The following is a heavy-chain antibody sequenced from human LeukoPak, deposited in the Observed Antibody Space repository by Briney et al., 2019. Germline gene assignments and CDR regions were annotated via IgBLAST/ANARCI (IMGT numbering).Heavy chain of an antibody. CDR2: VSTDGTIK. CDR3: VQEFNHQQWFFDI. Sequence: GGSLRLSCAASGFIFSSYSMHWVRQAPGKGLEWVAVVSTDGTIKYYADSMKGRFTVSRDNSRNTVDLQMNSLRVEDTALYFCVQEFNHQQWFFDIWGRGTLVTVSS. CDR1: GFIFSSYS. V-gene: IGHV3-30*18. J-gene: IGHJ2*01. D-gene: IGHD3-22*01.